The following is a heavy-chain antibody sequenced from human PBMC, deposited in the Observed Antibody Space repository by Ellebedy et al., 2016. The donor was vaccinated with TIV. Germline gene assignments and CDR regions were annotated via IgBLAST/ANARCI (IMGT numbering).Heavy chain of an antibody. CDR2: VHYTGNT. CDR3: TRSDYGSGRTLSRFDY. V-gene: IGHV4-59*08. Sequence: SETLSLTCTVSGGSISSYYWSWIRQPPGRGLEWIGYVHYTGNTNYNRPLRRRVSISVDTSKNPFSLRLSSVTAADTAMYYCTRSDYGSGRTLSRFDYWGQGTPVTVSS. CDR1: GGSISSYY. D-gene: IGHD3-10*01. J-gene: IGHJ4*02.